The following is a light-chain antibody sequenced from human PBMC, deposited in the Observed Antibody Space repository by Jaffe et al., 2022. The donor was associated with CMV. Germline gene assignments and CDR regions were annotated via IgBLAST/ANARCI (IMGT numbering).Light chain of an antibody. V-gene: IGKV1-39*01. J-gene: IGKJ2*01. CDR3: QQSYTSPYT. CDR2: AAS. CDR1: QSISTY. Sequence: DIQMTQSPSSLSASVGDRVSITCRTSQSISTYLNWYQQKPGKAPNLLIYAASILQSGVPSRFSGTGSGTDFTLTISSLQPEDFATYYCQQSYTSPYTFAQGTKLEIK.